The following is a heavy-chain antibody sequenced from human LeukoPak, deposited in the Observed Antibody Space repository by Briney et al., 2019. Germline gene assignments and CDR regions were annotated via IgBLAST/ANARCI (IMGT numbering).Heavy chain of an antibody. Sequence: SETLSLTCTVSGGSISSSSYYWGWIRQPPGKGLEWIGSIYYSGSTYYNPYLKSRVTISVDTSKNQFSLKLSSVTAADTAVYYCARVYYDILTGYYHSYYFDYWGQGTLVTVSS. CDR2: IYYSGST. V-gene: IGHV4-39*01. D-gene: IGHD3-9*01. CDR1: GGSISSSSYY. CDR3: ARVYYDILTGYYHSYYFDY. J-gene: IGHJ4*02.